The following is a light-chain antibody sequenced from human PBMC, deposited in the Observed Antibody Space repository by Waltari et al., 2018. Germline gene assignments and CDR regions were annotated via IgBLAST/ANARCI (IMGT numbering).Light chain of an antibody. J-gene: IGKJ2*03. Sequence: DIQMTQSPSSLSTSVGDRVTITCQASQGINKYLNWYQQKPGKPHKLLIYDSSTLERGVPSRFSGDGYGTDFTFTISSLQPEDVGTYYCQQHENLPYSFGQGTKLEIK. V-gene: IGKV1-33*01. CDR1: QGINKY. CDR3: QQHENLPYS. CDR2: DSS.